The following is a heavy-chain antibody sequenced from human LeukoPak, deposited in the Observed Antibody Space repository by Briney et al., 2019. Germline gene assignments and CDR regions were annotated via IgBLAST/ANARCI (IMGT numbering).Heavy chain of an antibody. CDR3: ARGGLTAMVPLYFDY. CDR1: GDSVSSNSAA. CDR2: TYYRSKRYN. D-gene: IGHD5-18*01. Sequence: SQTLSLTCAISGDSVSSNSAAWNRIGQSPSRGLEWLGRTYYRSKRYNDYAVSVKSRITINPDTSTNQFSLQLNSVTPEDTAVYYCARGGLTAMVPLYFDYWGQGTLVTVSS. V-gene: IGHV6-1*01. J-gene: IGHJ4*02.